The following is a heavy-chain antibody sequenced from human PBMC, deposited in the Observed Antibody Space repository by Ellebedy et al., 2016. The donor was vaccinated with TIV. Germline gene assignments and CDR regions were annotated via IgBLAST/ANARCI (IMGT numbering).Heavy chain of an antibody. V-gene: IGHV1-69*13. CDR1: GGTFGNYA. Sequence: SVKVSCKASGGTFGNYAFNWVRQASGQGLEWVGGLIPIFGTANYAEKFQGRVTITADVFTSTAYMELSSLRSDDTAIYYCAKAHHTGTYYAAFDYWGQGTLVTVSS. CDR2: LIPIFGTA. D-gene: IGHD1-26*01. J-gene: IGHJ4*02. CDR3: AKAHHTGTYYAAFDY.